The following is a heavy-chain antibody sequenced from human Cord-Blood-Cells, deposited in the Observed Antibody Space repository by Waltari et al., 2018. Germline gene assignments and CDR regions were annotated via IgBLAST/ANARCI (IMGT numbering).Heavy chain of an antibody. J-gene: IGHJ3*02. CDR3: ARATITLDAFDI. CDR1: GFTFSGYS. Sequence: EVQLVESGGGLVKPGGSLRLSCAASGFTFSGYSMNWVRQAPGKGLEWVSSISSSSSYIYYADSVKGRFTISRDNAKNSLYLQMNSLRAEDTAVYYCARATITLDAFDIWGQGTMVTDSS. V-gene: IGHV3-21*01. CDR2: ISSSSSYI.